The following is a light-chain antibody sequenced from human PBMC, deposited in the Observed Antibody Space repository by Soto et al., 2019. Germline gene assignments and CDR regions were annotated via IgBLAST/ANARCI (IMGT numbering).Light chain of an antibody. J-gene: IGKJ1*01. V-gene: IGKV3-15*01. CDR2: GAS. CDR1: QSVSAN. Sequence: EIVMTQSPATLSVSPCERATLSCRASQSVSANLAWYQQKPGQAPRLLIYGASTRATGIPARFSGSGSGTDFTLTISSLQSEDFAVYYCQQYNNWSAFGQGTKVDIK. CDR3: QQYNNWSA.